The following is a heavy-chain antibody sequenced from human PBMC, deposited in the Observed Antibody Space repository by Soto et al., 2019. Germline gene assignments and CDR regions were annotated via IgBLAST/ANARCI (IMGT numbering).Heavy chain of an antibody. CDR2: IIPMCGTA. CDR3: ASGIQLWLRRINNGYSG. CDR1: GGTFSTYA. V-gene: IGHV1-69*12. D-gene: IGHD5-18*01. Sequence: QVQLVQSGAEVKKPESSVKVSCKAPGGTFSTYAISWVRQAPGQGLEWMGGIIPMCGTANYAQRFQDRVTITADESTNTGYMELSSLRSEDTAVYFCASGIQLWLRRINNGYSGWGQGTLVTVSS. J-gene: IGHJ4*02.